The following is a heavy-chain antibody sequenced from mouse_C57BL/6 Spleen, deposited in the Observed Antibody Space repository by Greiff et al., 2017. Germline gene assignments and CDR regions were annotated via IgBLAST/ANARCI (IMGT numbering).Heavy chain of an antibody. CDR2: INPSNGGT. V-gene: IGHV1-53*01. D-gene: IGHD1-1*01. J-gene: IGHJ4*01. Sequence: QVQLQQPGTELVKPGASVKLSCKASGYTFTSDWMHWVKQRPGQGLEWIGNINPSNGGTNYNEKFQSKATLTEDKSSSTAYMQLSSLTSEDSAVYYCAVGGSTTGVGTDGMDYWGQGTSVTVSS. CDR3: AVGGSTTGVGTDGMDY. CDR1: GYTFTSDW.